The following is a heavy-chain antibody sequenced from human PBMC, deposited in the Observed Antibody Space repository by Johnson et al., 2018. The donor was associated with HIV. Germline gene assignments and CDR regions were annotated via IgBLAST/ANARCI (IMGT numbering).Heavy chain of an antibody. CDR3: ASTIFGVAWHAFDI. J-gene: IGHJ3*02. CDR2: IKQDGSEK. D-gene: IGHD3-3*01. V-gene: IGHV3-7*01. Sequence: VQLVESGGGVVQPGRSLRLSCAASRITLSSYGMHWVRQAPGKGLEWVANIKQDGSEKYYVDSVKGRFTISRDNAKNSLYLQMNSLRAEDTAVYYCASTIFGVAWHAFDIWGPGTLVTVSS. CDR1: RITLSSYG.